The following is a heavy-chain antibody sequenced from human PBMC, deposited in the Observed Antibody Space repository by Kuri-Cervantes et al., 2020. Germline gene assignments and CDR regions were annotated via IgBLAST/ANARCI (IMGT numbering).Heavy chain of an antibody. V-gene: IGHV4-59*12. J-gene: IGHJ4*02. CDR2: IYYSGST. CDR3: ARDPYVSGNDY. Sequence: GSLRLSCAVYGGSFSGYYWSWIRQPPGKGLEWIGYIYYSGSTYYNPSLKSRVTISVDTSKNQFSLKLSSVTAADTAVYYCARDPYVSGNDYWGQGTLVTVSS. CDR1: GGSFSGYY. D-gene: IGHD3-10*01.